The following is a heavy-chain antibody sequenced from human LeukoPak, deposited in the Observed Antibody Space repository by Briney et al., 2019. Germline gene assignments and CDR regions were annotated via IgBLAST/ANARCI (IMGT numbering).Heavy chain of an antibody. D-gene: IGHD3-10*01. V-gene: IGHV3-21*01. J-gene: IGHJ6*03. CDR2: ISSSSYI. CDR3: ARDRVGFNYYMDV. CDR1: GFTFSSYS. Sequence: GGSLRLSCAASGFTFSSYSMNWVRQAPGKGLEWVSSISSSSYINYADSVKGRFTISRDNAKNSLYLQMNSLRAEDTAVYYCARDRVGFNYYMDVWGKGTTVTVSS.